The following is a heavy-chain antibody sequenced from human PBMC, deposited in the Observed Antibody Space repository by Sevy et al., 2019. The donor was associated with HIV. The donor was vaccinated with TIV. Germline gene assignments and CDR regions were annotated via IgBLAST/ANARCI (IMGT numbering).Heavy chain of an antibody. J-gene: IGHJ4*02. D-gene: IGHD3-22*01. CDR2: ISGSGGSGDKT. CDR1: GFTFSNYA. Sequence: GGSLRLSCAASGFTFSNYAMNWVRQAPGKGLEWVSGISGSGGSGDKTNYADSVKGRFTISRDSVKNSLYLQMNSLKAEDTAVYYCARDPAYFDSSGYYDYWGQGSQVTVSS. CDR3: ARDPAYFDSSGYYDY. V-gene: IGHV3-23*01.